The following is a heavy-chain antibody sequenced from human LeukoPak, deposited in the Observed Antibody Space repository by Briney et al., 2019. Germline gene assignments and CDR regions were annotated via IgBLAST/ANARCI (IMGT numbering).Heavy chain of an antibody. D-gene: IGHD3-10*01. CDR2: ISGSGGST. CDR3: AKAGSITMVRGVITFDY. J-gene: IGHJ4*02. Sequence: GGSLRLSCAASGFTFSSYAMSWVRQAPGKGLEWVSGISGSGGSTYYADSVKGRFTISRDNSKNTLYLQMNSLRAEDKAVYYCAKAGSITMVRGVITFDYWGQGTLVTVSS. CDR1: GFTFSSYA. V-gene: IGHV3-23*01.